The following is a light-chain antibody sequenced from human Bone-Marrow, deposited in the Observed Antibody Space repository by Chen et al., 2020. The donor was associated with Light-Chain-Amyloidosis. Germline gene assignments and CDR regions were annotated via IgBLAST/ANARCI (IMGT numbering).Light chain of an antibody. CDR3: QQYGTSPLT. V-gene: IGKV3-20*01. J-gene: IGKJ4*01. CDR2: GSS. Sequence: EIVLTQSPGTLSLSPGEGANLSCRASQTISSNYLTWYQQKFGQAPRLLIYGSSSRATGIPDRFTGSGSGTDFTLTIHRLEPEEFAMYYCQQYGTSPLTFGGETKVEIK. CDR1: QTISSNY.